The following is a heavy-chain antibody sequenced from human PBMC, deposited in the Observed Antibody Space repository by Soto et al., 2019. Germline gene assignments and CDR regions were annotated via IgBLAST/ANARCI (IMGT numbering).Heavy chain of an antibody. CDR3: ARSYDFWSGYYPYYYYGMDV. V-gene: IGHV1-8*01. CDR2: MNPNSGNT. J-gene: IGHJ6*02. Sequence: ASVKVSCKASGSTFTSYDINWVRQATGQGLEWMGWMNPNSGNTGYAQKFQGRVTMTRNTSISTAYMELSSLRSEDTAVYYCARSYDFWSGYYPYYYYGMDVWGQGTTVTVSS. CDR1: GSTFTSYD. D-gene: IGHD3-3*01.